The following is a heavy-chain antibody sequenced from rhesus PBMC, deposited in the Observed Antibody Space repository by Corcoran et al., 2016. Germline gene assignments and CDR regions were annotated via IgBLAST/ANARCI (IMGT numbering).Heavy chain of an antibody. Sequence: EVQLEEFGGGFAKPGGAGTLSCAAAGLRVSSNAMHWVRHDPGKGLRCASLINLGTSTYDSDSMNGRLTISRDNSKNTLSLQMNRLGIEDTGVYYLVNEWGALDVWGQGVRVTVSS. CDR1: GLRVSSNA. D-gene: IGHD3-34*01. V-gene: IGHV3-103*01. CDR2: INLGTST. J-gene: IGHJ3*01. CDR3: VNEWGALDV.